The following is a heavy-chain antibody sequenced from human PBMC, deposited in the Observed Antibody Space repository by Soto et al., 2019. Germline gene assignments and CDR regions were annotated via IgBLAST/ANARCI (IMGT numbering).Heavy chain of an antibody. D-gene: IGHD3-10*01. J-gene: IGHJ5*02. CDR1: GFSLSNARMG. Sequence: QVTLKESGPVLVKPTETLTLTCTVSGFSLSNARMGVSWIRQPPGKALEWLAHIFSNDEKSYSTSLKSRLTISTXXSXSXXVLTMTNMDPVDTATYYCARILKVRGVIIPNWFDPWGQGTLVTVSS. CDR3: ARILKVRGVIIPNWFDP. V-gene: IGHV2-26*01. CDR2: IFSNDEK.